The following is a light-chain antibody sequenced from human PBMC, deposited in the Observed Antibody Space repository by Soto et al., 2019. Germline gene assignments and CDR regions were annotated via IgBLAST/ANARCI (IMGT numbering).Light chain of an antibody. CDR3: QQYDRFPYT. CDR1: QSLSYW. Sequence: DIQMTQSPSTLSASVGDTVTITCRASQSLSYWLACYQQKPGQAPKLLIHKASTLESGVPSTFSGSGSGTEFPLTISSLQPNDFTTFYCQQYDRFPYTFGQGTKLEIK. CDR2: KAS. V-gene: IGKV1-5*03. J-gene: IGKJ2*01.